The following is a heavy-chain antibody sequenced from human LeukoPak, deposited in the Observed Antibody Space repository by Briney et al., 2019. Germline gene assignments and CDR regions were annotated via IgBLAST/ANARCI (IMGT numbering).Heavy chain of an antibody. Sequence: GESLKISCKGSGYSFTSYWISWVRQMPGKGLEWMGRIDPSDSYTNYSPSFQSHVTISADKSISTAYLQWSSLKASDTAMYYCARGCALVTTDAFDIWGQGTMVTVSS. CDR3: ARGCALVTTDAFDI. J-gene: IGHJ3*02. CDR1: GYSFTSYW. V-gene: IGHV5-10-1*01. D-gene: IGHD4-17*01. CDR2: IDPSDSYT.